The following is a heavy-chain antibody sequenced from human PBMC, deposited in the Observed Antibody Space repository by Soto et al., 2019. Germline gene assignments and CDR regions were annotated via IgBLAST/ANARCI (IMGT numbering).Heavy chain of an antibody. Sequence: GGSLRLSCAASGFTFSSYGMHWVRQAPGKGLEWVAVIWYDGSNKYYADSVKGRFTISRDNSKNTLYLQMNSLRAEDTAVYYCARDTDDIVLVPAAMVGWFDPWGQGTLVTVS. J-gene: IGHJ5*02. D-gene: IGHD2-2*01. CDR2: IWYDGSNK. CDR1: GFTFSSYG. V-gene: IGHV3-33*01. CDR3: ARDTDDIVLVPAAMVGWFDP.